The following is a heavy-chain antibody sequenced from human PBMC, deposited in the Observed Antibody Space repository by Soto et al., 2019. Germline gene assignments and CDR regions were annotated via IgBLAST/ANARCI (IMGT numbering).Heavy chain of an antibody. J-gene: IGHJ6*02. CDR1: GFTFSSYA. V-gene: IGHV3-30-3*01. CDR3: ARERANCSGGSCYGGMDV. Sequence: GGSLRLSCAASGFTFSSYAMHWVRQAPGKGLEWVAVISYDGSNKYYADSVKGRFTISRDNSKNTLYLQMNSLRAEDTAVYYCARERANCSGGSCYGGMDVWGQGTTVTVSS. D-gene: IGHD2-15*01. CDR2: ISYDGSNK.